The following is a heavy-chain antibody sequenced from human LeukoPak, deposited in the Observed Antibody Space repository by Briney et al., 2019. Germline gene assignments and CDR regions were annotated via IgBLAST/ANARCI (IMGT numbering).Heavy chain of an antibody. CDR3: AKNLNPFDY. V-gene: IGHV3-33*06. CDR1: GFTFSSYG. Sequence: GRSLRLSCAASGFTFSSYGMHWVRQAPGKGLEWVAVIWYDGSNKYYADSVKGRFTISRDNSKNTLYLQMNSLRAEDTAVYYCAKNLNPFDYWGQGTLVTVSS. J-gene: IGHJ4*02. CDR2: IWYDGSNK.